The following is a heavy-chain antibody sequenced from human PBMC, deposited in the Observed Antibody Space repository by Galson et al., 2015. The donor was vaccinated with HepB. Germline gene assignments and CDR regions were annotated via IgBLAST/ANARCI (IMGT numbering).Heavy chain of an antibody. Sequence: QSGAEVKKPGESLRISCKGSGYSFTSYWISWVRQMPGKGLEWMGRIDPSDSYTNYSPSFQGHVTISADKSISTAYLQWSSLKASDTAMYYCARYLERTPRWVGSYYYYYGMDVWGQGTTVTVSS. V-gene: IGHV5-10-1*01. CDR1: GYSFTSYW. CDR3: ARYLERTPRWVGSYYYYYGMDV. J-gene: IGHJ6*02. CDR2: IDPSDSYT. D-gene: IGHD1-1*01.